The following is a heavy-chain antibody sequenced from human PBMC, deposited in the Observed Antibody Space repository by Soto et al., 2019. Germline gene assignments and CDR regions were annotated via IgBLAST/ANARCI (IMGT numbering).Heavy chain of an antibody. CDR3: AGVRGGDYYYYGMDV. J-gene: IGHJ6*02. CDR1: GGSFSGYY. Sequence: SETLSLTCAVYGGSFSGYYWSWIRQPPGKGLEWIGEINHSGSTNYNPSLKSRVTISVDTSKNQFSLKLSSVTAADTAVYYCAGVRGGDYYYYGMDVWGQGTTVTVSS. CDR2: INHSGST. V-gene: IGHV4-34*01. D-gene: IGHD3-10*01.